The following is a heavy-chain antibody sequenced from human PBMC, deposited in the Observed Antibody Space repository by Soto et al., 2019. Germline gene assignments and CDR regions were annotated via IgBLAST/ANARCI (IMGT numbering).Heavy chain of an antibody. Sequence: QLQLQESGPGLVKPSETLSLTCTVSGGSVSSSSFYWGWIRQPPGKGLEWIGSIYYSGSTSYNPSLRSRVTISVDTSKTQFSLQLGSVTAADTAMYYCARLDTSMFTDNWGQGTLVTVSS. J-gene: IGHJ4*02. D-gene: IGHD5-18*01. CDR1: GGSVSSSSFY. CDR2: IYYSGST. CDR3: ARLDTSMFTDN. V-gene: IGHV4-39*01.